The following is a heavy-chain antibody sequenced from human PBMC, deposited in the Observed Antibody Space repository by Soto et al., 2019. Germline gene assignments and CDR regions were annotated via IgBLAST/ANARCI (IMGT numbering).Heavy chain of an antibody. CDR2: VNHSGST. D-gene: IGHD3-9*01. J-gene: IGHJ5*02. CDR3: ARGWSGLVIIRFDP. Sequence: SETLSLTCAVCGGSFSGYYWSWIRQPPGKGLEWIGEVNHSGSTNYNPSLKSRVTISVDTSKNQFSLKLSSVTAADTAVYYCARGWSGLVIIRFDPWDQGTLVTVSS. V-gene: IGHV4-34*01. CDR1: GGSFSGYY.